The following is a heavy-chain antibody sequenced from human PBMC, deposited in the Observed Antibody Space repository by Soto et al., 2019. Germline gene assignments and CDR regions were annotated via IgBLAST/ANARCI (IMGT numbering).Heavy chain of an antibody. CDR3: ARHPSSPYGDYGEFDY. Sequence: SETLSLTCTVSGGSISSSSYYWGWIRQPPGKGLEWIGSIYYSGSTYYNPSLKSRVTISVDTSKNQFSLKLSSVTAADTAVYYCARHPSSPYGDYGEFDYWGQGTLVTVSS. V-gene: IGHV4-39*01. J-gene: IGHJ4*02. CDR1: GGSISSSSYY. CDR2: IYYSGST. D-gene: IGHD4-17*01.